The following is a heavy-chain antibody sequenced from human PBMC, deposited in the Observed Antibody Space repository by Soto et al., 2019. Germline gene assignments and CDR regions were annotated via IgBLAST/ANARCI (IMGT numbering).Heavy chain of an antibody. CDR2: ISGSGGST. V-gene: IGHV3-23*01. CDR1: GFTFSSYA. CDR3: TKGNIVVVPAATSDHFDY. D-gene: IGHD2-2*01. Sequence: GGSLRLSCAASGFTFSSYAMSWVRQAPGKGLEWVSAISGSGGSTYYADSVEGRFTISRDNSKNTLYLQMNSLRAEDTAVYYWTKGNIVVVPAATSDHFDYWGQGTLVTVSS. J-gene: IGHJ4*02.